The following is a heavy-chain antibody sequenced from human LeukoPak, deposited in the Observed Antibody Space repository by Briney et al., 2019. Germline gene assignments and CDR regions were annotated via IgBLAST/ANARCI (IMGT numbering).Heavy chain of an antibody. D-gene: IGHD3-3*01. CDR2: ISSSSSTI. V-gene: IGHV3-48*01. CDR3: ARDLGQYDFWSGYYTRVDNYFDY. CDR1: GFTFSSYS. J-gene: IGHJ4*02. Sequence: GSLRLSCAASGFTFSSYSMNWVRQAPGKGLEWVSYISSSSSTIYYADSVKGRFTISRDNAKNSLYLQMNSLRAEDTAVYYCARDLGQYDFWSGYYTRVDNYFDYWGQGTLVTVSS.